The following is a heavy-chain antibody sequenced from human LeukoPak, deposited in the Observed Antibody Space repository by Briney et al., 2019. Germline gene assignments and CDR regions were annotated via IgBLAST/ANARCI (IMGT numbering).Heavy chain of an antibody. J-gene: IGHJ4*02. CDR1: GGSISSYY. D-gene: IGHD1/OR15-1a*01. CDR2: IYYSGST. Sequence: KPSETLSLTCTVSGGSISSYYWSWIRQPPGKGLEWIGYIYYSGSTNYNPSLKSRVTISVDTSKNQFSLKLSSVTAADTAVYYCARDRVGTIDYLGQGTLVTVSS. CDR3: ARDRVGTIDY. V-gene: IGHV4-59*01.